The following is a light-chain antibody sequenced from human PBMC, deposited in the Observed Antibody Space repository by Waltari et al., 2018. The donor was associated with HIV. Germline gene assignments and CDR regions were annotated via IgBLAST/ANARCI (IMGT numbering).Light chain of an antibody. CDR3: QQRFNWPWT. CDR2: DAS. V-gene: IGKV3-11*01. Sequence: ETVLTQSPATLSLSPGGRATLSCRASPSVSLYLDWYQQKPGQAPRLLIYDASNRASGIPARFSGTGSGTDFTLTISSLEPEDFAVYYCQQRFNWPWTFGQGTKVEIK. CDR1: PSVSLY. J-gene: IGKJ1*01.